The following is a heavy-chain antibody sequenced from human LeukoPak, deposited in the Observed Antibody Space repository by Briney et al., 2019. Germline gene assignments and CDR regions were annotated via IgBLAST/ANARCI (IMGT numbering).Heavy chain of an antibody. V-gene: IGHV3-64*01. D-gene: IGHD3-22*01. J-gene: IGHJ4*02. CDR3: ATYYDSSYAY. Sequence: QPGGSLRLSCAASGFSFSSYAMHWVRQAPGKGLEYVSAISTDGVSTYYANSVKGRFTVSRDNSKNTLYLQMGSLRAEDMAVYYCATYYDSSYAYWGQGTLVTVSS. CDR1: GFSFSSYA. CDR2: ISTDGVST.